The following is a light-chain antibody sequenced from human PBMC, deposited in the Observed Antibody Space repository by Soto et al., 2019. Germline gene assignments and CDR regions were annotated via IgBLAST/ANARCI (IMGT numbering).Light chain of an antibody. V-gene: IGKV1-39*01. CDR1: LTIGDS. J-gene: IGKJ1*01. CDR2: GAS. Sequence: IRMTQSPSSLSASVGDRVTITCRSSLTIGDSLSWFQQKVGKPPTLLIYGASALQSGVPARFSGSGSGTDFTLTINNMQREDFANYYCQQTYNLPPTFGQGTKVDXK. CDR3: QQTYNLPPT.